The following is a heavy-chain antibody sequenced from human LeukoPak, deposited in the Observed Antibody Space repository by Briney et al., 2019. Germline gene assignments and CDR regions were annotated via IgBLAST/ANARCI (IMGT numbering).Heavy chain of an antibody. CDR3: ARRNQQQLVNWFDP. CDR1: GGSNSSFY. CDR2: SYYSGST. D-gene: IGHD6-13*01. Sequence: PSQTLSLTSTFSGGSNSSFYWSCVTQPPPKGLDCIRYSYYSGSTNYNPSLKSRVTISVDTSKNQFSLKLSSVTAADTDVYYSARRNQQQLVNWFDPWGQGTLVTVSA. V-gene: IGHV4-59*08. J-gene: IGHJ5*02.